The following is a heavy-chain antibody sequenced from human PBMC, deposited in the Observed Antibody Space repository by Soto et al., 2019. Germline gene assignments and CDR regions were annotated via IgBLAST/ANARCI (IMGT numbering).Heavy chain of an antibody. Sequence: SETLSLTCAVYGGSFSGYYWSWIRQPPGKGLEWIGEINHSGSTNYNPSLKSRVTISVDMSKNQFSLKLSSVTAADTAVYYCARLDGGSLFDYWGQGTLVTVSS. CDR1: GGSFSGYY. CDR3: ARLDGGSLFDY. CDR2: INHSGST. V-gene: IGHV4-34*01. J-gene: IGHJ4*02. D-gene: IGHD2-15*01.